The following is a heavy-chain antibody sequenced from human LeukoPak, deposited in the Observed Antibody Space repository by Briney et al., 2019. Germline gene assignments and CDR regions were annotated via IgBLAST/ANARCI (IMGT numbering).Heavy chain of an antibody. CDR1: GGAITNYY. Sequence: PSETLSLTCGVSGGAITNYYWNWIRQAPGKGLEWLGYIYYTGSTNYNPSLKSRVTISVDTSKNQFSLKLSSVTAADTAVYYCVRTCGYSYASCGWGQGTLVTVSS. CDR3: VRTCGYSYASCG. D-gene: IGHD5-18*01. J-gene: IGHJ4*02. V-gene: IGHV4-59*01. CDR2: IYYTGST.